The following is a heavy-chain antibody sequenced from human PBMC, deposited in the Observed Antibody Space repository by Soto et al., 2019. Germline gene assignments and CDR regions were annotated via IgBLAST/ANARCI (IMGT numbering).Heavy chain of an antibody. J-gene: IGHJ6*02. CDR3: ARVRFGEWGYAMDV. CDR1: GLTFSDCY. Sequence: QVPLVESGGGLVKPGGSLRLSCAASGLTFSDCYMNWIRQAPGKGLEWVSYISSSGSSINYADSVKGRFTISRDNAKNSLYLQMNSLSAEDTAMYYCARVRFGEWGYAMDVWGQGTTVTVSS. D-gene: IGHD3-10*01. CDR2: ISSSGSSI. V-gene: IGHV3-11*01.